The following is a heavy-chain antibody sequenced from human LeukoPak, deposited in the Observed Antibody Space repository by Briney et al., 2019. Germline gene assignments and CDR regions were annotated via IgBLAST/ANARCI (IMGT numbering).Heavy chain of an antibody. CDR2: ISAHNGNT. Sequence: ASVKVSCKASGYTFSSYGITWVRQAPGQGLEWTGWISAHNGNTNYAQNLQGRVTMTTDTSTSTAYMELRSLRSDDTAVYYCASGHSAIFGVVTSDYWGQGTLVTVSS. D-gene: IGHD3-3*01. CDR1: GYTFSSYG. J-gene: IGHJ4*02. CDR3: ASGHSAIFGVVTSDY. V-gene: IGHV1-18*01.